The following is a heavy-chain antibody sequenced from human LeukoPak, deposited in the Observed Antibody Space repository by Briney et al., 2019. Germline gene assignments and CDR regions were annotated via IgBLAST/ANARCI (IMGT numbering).Heavy chain of an antibody. D-gene: IGHD3-22*01. CDR1: GFTVDSNY. CDR2: IYTGGNT. V-gene: IGHV3-53*01. Sequence: PGGSLRLSCAASGFTVDSNYLSWVRQAPGKGLEWVSTIYTGGNTYYAASVKGRFTISRDNAKNSLYLQMNSLRAEDTAVYYCARGSTYYDSSGQVPFDYWGQGTLVTVSS. J-gene: IGHJ4*02. CDR3: ARGSTYYDSSGQVPFDY.